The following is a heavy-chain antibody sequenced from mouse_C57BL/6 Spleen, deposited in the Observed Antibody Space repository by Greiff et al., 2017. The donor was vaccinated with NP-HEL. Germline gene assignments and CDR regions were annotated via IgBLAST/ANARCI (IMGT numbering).Heavy chain of an antibody. CDR2: IDPEDGDT. V-gene: IGHV14-1*01. Sequence: VQLQQSGAELVRPGASVKLSCTASGFNIKDYYMHWVKQRPEQGLEWIGRIDPEDGDTEYAPKFQGKATMTADTSSNTAYLQLSSLTSEDTAVNYCTTGDYGSSWFAYWGQGTLVTVSA. CDR1: GFNIKDYY. D-gene: IGHD1-1*01. CDR3: TTGDYGSSWFAY. J-gene: IGHJ3*01.